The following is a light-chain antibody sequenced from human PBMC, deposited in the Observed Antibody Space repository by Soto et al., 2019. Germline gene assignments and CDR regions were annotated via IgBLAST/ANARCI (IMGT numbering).Light chain of an antibody. CDR1: SSDVGNYNY. CDR3: SSFTSSTTYV. Sequence: QSVLTQSASVSGAPGHSITLSCTGTSSDVGNYNYVSWYQQHPGEVPKLIIFNVNNRPSGVSNRFSGSKSGNTASLTISGLQAEDEADYYCSSFTSSTTYVFGTGTKVTVL. CDR2: NVN. V-gene: IGLV2-14*01. J-gene: IGLJ1*01.